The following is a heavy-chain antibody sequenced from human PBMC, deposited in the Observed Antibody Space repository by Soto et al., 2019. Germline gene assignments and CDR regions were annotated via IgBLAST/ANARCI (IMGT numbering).Heavy chain of an antibody. D-gene: IGHD3-10*02. CDR1: GFTVSSSY. Sequence: EVQVVESGGGLAQPGGSLRLSCAASGFTVSSSYMSWVRQAPGKRLEWVSVIYAGGDTFYADSVKGRFTISRDNSGKPLYLLKNCLRVGDKAVYYCAPPCSGGNCFGYWGQGTLVTVSS. J-gene: IGHJ4*02. CDR3: APPCSGGNCFGY. V-gene: IGHV3-66*01. CDR2: IYAGGDT.